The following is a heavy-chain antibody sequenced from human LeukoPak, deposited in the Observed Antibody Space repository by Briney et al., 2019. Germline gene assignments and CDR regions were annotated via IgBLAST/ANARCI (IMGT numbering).Heavy chain of an antibody. V-gene: IGHV3-30*04. CDR3: ARSAAAGRIVATFGY. Sequence: PGGSLRLSCAASGFSLSSYAIHWVRQAPGKGLEWLAIISYDGSKKYYADSVKGRFTISRDNSKNTLYLQMNSLRTEDTAVYYCARSAAAGRIVATFGYWGQGTLVIVSS. J-gene: IGHJ4*02. CDR2: ISYDGSKK. CDR1: GFSLSSYA. D-gene: IGHD5-12*01.